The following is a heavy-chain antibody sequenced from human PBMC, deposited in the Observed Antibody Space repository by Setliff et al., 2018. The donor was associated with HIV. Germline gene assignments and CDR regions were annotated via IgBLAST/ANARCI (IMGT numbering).Heavy chain of an antibody. Sequence: GASVKVSCKASGYTFTSYAMHWVRQAPGQRLEWMGWINAGNGNTKYSQEFQGRVTITRDTSASTAYMELSSLRSEDMAVYYCVRGGQYYRSTYYYYYMDVWGKGTTVTVSS. J-gene: IGHJ6*03. V-gene: IGHV1-3*03. CDR3: VRGGQYYRSTYYYYYMDV. CDR2: INAGNGNT. CDR1: GYTFTSYA. D-gene: IGHD3-16*02.